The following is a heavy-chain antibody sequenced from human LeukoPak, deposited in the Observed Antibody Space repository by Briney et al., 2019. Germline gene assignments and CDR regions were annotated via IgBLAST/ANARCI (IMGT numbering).Heavy chain of an antibody. CDR3: ARSRSYGAYIVFFSD. CDR1: DGSISSYY. J-gene: IGHJ4*02. Sequence: SETLSLTCTVYDGSISSYYWSWIRQPAGKGLELVAFINNSGSTKANPSLKSRVTISVDTSQKQVSLILTSVTAADTAVYYCARSRSYGAYIVFFSDWGQGTLVTVSS. V-gene: IGHV4-4*07. CDR2: INNSGST. D-gene: IGHD4-17*01.